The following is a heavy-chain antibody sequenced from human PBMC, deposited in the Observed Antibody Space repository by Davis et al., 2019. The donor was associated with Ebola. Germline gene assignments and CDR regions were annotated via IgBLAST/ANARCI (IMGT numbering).Heavy chain of an antibody. D-gene: IGHD3-9*01. CDR1: GGSISSYY. J-gene: IGHJ6*02. Sequence: SETLSLTCTVSGGSISSYYWSWIRQPPGKGLEWIGRIYTSGSTNYNPSLKSRVTMSVDTSKNQFSLKLSSVTAADTAVYYCARDPPYYDILTGYGYYYGMDVWGQGTTVTVSS. CDR2: IYTSGST. V-gene: IGHV4-4*07. CDR3: ARDPPYYDILTGYGYYYGMDV.